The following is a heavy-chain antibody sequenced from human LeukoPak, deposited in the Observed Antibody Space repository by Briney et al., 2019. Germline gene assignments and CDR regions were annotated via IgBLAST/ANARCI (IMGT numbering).Heavy chain of an antibody. CDR2: IWYDGNNK. Sequence: PGRSLRLSCAASGFTFSNYGMHWVRQAPGKGLEWVALIWYDGNNKYYADSVKGRFTVSRDNSKNTLYLQMNSLRAEDTAVYYCATYHCDTRPFIDWGQGTLVTVSS. V-gene: IGHV3-33*01. D-gene: IGHD3-22*01. CDR3: ATYHCDTRPFID. J-gene: IGHJ4*02. CDR1: GFTFSNYG.